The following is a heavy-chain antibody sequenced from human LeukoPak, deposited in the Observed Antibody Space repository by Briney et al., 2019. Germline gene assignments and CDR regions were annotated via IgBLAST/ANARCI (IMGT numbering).Heavy chain of an antibody. D-gene: IGHD5/OR15-5a*01. V-gene: IGHV3-33*01. CDR2: IWYDGSNE. J-gene: IGHJ4*02. CDR1: GFTFSSYG. CDR3: ARDLDSGCLRYPDQ. Sequence: GSLRLSCAASGFTFSSYGMHWVRQAPGKGLEWVAVIWYDGSNEYYADSVKGRFTISRDNSKNTMYLQMNSLSAEDTAVYYCARDLDSGCLRYPDQWGQGTLVTVSS.